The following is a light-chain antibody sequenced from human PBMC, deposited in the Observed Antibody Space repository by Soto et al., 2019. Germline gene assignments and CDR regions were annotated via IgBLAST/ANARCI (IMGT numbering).Light chain of an antibody. V-gene: IGKV1-39*01. J-gene: IGKJ2*01. CDR2: AAS. CDR3: QQTDSSPYT. CDR1: QKISTY. Sequence: DIQMTQSPSTLSASVGDSVTITCRASQKISTYLSWFKQRPGRAPDLLIFAASILHSGVPSRFSGSGSATPFTLTITGLQPEDFATYYCQQTDSSPYTFVQGTKLEI.